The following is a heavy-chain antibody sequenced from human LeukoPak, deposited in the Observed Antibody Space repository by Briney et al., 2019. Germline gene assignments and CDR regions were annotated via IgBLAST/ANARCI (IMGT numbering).Heavy chain of an antibody. CDR1: GFTFSYHW. CDR2: ISSSSDTV. V-gene: IGHV3-48*02. CDR3: ARDLLPVGSTGLAY. D-gene: IGHD2-8*02. Sequence: GGSLRLSCAASGFTFSYHWMTWVRQAPGKGLEWVSYISSSSDTVYYADSVMGRFTISRDNAKNSLYLQMNSVRDEDTAVYYCARDLLPVGSTGLAYWGQGTLVTVSS. J-gene: IGHJ4*02.